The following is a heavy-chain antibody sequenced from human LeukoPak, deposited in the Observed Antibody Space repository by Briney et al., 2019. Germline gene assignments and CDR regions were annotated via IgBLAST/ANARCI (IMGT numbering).Heavy chain of an antibody. CDR2: ISAYNGNT. V-gene: IGHV1-18*01. J-gene: IGHJ4*02. CDR3: ARGGDYGDYGDPFDY. CDR1: GYTFTSYG. D-gene: IGHD4-17*01. Sequence: ASVKVSCKASGYTFTSYGISWVRQAPGQGLEWMGWISAYNGNTSYAQKLQGRVTMTTDTSTSTAYMELRSLRSDDTAVYYCARGGDYGDYGDPFDYWGQGTLVTVSS.